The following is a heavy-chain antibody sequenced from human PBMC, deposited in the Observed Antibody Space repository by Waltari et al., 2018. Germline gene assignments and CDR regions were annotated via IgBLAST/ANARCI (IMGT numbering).Heavy chain of an antibody. J-gene: IGHJ3*02. CDR3: ARASIAVAGQLDAFDI. Sequence: VQLLESGGGLVQPGGSLRLSCAASGFTFSSYAMSWIRQPPGKGLEWIGYIYYSGSTNCNPSRKRRVTISVDTSKNQFSLKLSSVTAADTAVYYCARASIAVAGQLDAFDIWGQGTMVTVSS. CDR1: GFTFSSYA. D-gene: IGHD6-19*01. CDR2: IYYSGST. V-gene: IGHV4-59*01.